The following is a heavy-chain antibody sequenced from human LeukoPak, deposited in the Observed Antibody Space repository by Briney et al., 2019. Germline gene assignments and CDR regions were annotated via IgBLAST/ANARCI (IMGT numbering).Heavy chain of an antibody. CDR2: IYYSGST. D-gene: IGHD6-13*01. V-gene: IGHV4-59*08. CDR1: GASIRNYY. CDR3: ARRYSSSWYVGFFDP. J-gene: IGHJ5*02. Sequence: PSETLSLTCTVSGASIRNYYWSWIRQSPGKGLEWIGYIYYSGSTCYNPSLESRVAMSVDTSKNQFSLRLSSVTAADTAIYYCARRYSSSWYVGFFDPWGQGTLVTVSS.